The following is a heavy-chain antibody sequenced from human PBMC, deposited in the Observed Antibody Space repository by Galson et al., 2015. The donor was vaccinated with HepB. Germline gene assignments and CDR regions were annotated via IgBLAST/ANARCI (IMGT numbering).Heavy chain of an antibody. Sequence: SLRLSCAASGFTFSSYAMSWVRQAPGKGLEWVSAISGSGGSTYYAVSVKGRFTISRDNSKNTLYLQMNGLRAEDTAVYYCAKPPARRDGYNLGYYYYYGMDVWGQGTTVTVSS. CDR3: AKPPARRDGYNLGYYYYYGMDV. CDR1: GFTFSSYA. V-gene: IGHV3-23*01. CDR2: ISGSGGST. J-gene: IGHJ6*02. D-gene: IGHD5-24*01.